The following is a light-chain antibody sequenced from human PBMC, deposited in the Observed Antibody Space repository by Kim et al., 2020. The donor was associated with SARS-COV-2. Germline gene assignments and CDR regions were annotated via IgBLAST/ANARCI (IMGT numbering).Light chain of an antibody. Sequence: SYELTQPPSVSVSPGQTASITCSGDKLGDKYACWYQQKPDQSPVLVIYQDSKRPSGIPERFSGSNSGNTATLTISGTHAMDEADYSCQAWDSRTGGVFGG. CDR2: QDS. V-gene: IGLV3-1*01. CDR1: KLGDKY. J-gene: IGLJ2*01. CDR3: QAWDSRTGGV.